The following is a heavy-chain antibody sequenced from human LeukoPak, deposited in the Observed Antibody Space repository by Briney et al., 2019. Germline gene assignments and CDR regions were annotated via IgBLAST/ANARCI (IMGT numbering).Heavy chain of an antibody. CDR3: TKALFGGMTV. CDR1: GFTFSTYG. V-gene: IGHV3-23*01. J-gene: IGHJ6*02. Sequence: GGSLRLSCAASGFTFSTYGMSWVRQAPGKGLECVSGISGSGCTTYYADSVKGRFTISRDNSKNTVSMQLDSLRVDDTAIYYCTKALFGGMTVWGQGTTVTVSS. D-gene: IGHD3-10*01. CDR2: ISGSGCTT.